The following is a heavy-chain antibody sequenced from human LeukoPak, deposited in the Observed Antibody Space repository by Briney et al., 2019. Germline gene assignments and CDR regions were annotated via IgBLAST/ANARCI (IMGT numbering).Heavy chain of an antibody. V-gene: IGHV3-74*01. CDR1: GFSFGGYW. CDR2: INSDGTST. D-gene: IGHD3-10*01. CDR3: ARFYGSGSRFDP. Sequence: LTGGSLRLSCAASGFSFGGYWMHWVRQAPGKGLVWVSRINSDGTSTNYADSVKGRFTISRDNAKSTLYLQMNSLRAEDTAVYYCARFYGSGSRFDPWGQGTLVTVSS. J-gene: IGHJ5*02.